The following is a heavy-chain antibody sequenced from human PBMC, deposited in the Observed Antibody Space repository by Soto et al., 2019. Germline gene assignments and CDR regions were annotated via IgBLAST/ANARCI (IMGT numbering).Heavy chain of an antibody. CDR2: IYYNGST. V-gene: IGHV4-59*08. Sequence: PSETLSLTCTVSGGSISSYYWSWIRQPPGKGLEWIGYIYYNGSTNYNPSLKSRVTISVDTSRNQFSLKVKSVTAADTAVYYCARLSGSYNDRYFDYWGQGTLVTVSS. CDR1: GGSISSYY. J-gene: IGHJ4*02. CDR3: ARLSGSYNDRYFDY. D-gene: IGHD1-26*01.